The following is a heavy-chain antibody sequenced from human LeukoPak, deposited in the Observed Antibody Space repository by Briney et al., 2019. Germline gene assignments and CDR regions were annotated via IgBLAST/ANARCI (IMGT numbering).Heavy chain of an antibody. J-gene: IGHJ3*02. D-gene: IGHD3-22*01. CDR1: GFTVSSNY. CDR3: ASSFKYYYDSSGPEKGAFDI. CDR2: IYSGGST. Sequence: GGSLRLSCAASGFTVSSNYMSWVRQAPGKGLEWVSVIYSGGSTDYAGSVKGRFTISRHNSKNTLYLQMNSLRAEDTAVYYCASSFKYYYDSSGPEKGAFDIWGQGTMVTVSS. V-gene: IGHV3-53*04.